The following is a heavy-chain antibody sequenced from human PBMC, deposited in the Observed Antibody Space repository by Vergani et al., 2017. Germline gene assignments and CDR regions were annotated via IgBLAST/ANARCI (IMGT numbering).Heavy chain of an antibody. Sequence: QVQLEESGPGLVKPSQTLSLTCTVSGDSVSSGTHHWSWIRQPVGKGLEWVGREFATGSAHFHPSLKSRVSMSIDTSKNQFSLNLTSVTAADTAVYYCARRAGVDYWGQGILVTVSS. J-gene: IGHJ4*02. D-gene: IGHD4-17*01. V-gene: IGHV4-61*02. CDR3: ARRAGVDY. CDR2: EFATGSA. CDR1: GDSVSSGTHH.